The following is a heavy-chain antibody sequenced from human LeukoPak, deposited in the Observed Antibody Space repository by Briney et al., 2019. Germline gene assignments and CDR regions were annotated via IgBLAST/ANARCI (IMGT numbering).Heavy chain of an antibody. CDR3: ARAPGLMTGYYHYYCYGMDV. J-gene: IGHJ6*02. D-gene: IGHD3-9*01. CDR1: GFTFSSYS. CDR2: ISSSSSYI. Sequence: GGSLRLSCAASGFTFSSYSMNWVRQAPGKGLEWVSSISSSSSYIYYADSVKGRFTISRDNAKNSLYLQMNSLRAEDTAVYYCARAPGLMTGYYHYYCYGMDVWGQGTTVTVSS. V-gene: IGHV3-21*01.